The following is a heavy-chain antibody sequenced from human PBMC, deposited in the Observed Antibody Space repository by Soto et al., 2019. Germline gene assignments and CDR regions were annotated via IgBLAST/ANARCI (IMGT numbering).Heavy chain of an antibody. Sequence: GASVKVSCKASGYTFTSYAMHWVRQAPGQRLEWMGWINAGNGNTKYSQKFQGRVTITRDTSASTAYMELSSLRSEDTAVYYCARVRGYYGMDVWGQGTTVPVSS. CDR2: INAGNGNT. J-gene: IGHJ6*02. V-gene: IGHV1-3*01. CDR1: GYTFTSYA. CDR3: ARVRGYYGMDV.